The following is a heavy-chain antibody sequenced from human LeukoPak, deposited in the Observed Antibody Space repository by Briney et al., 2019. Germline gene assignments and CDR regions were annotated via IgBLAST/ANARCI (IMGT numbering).Heavy chain of an antibody. CDR2: VYYVGST. CDR3: ARSGDSSAYYSF. Sequence: SETLSLTCTVSGASIRSHHWTWIRQLPGKGLEWIGNVYYVGSTSYSPSLKSRVTISLDTSKNQFSLEMNSVTAADTAVYYCARSGDSSAYYSFWGQGILVTVSS. V-gene: IGHV4-59*11. D-gene: IGHD3-22*01. J-gene: IGHJ4*02. CDR1: GASIRSHH.